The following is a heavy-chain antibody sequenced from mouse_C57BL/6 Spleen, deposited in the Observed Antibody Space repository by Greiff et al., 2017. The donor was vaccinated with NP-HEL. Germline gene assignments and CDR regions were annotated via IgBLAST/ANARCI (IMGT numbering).Heavy chain of an antibody. CDR1: GYTFTSYG. Sequence: VKVVESGAELARPGASVKLSCKASGYTFTSYGISWVKQRTGQGLEWIGEIYPRSGNTYYNEKFKGKATLTADKSSSTAYMELRSLTSEDSAVYFCAARGYDYDGDYFDCWGQGTTLTVAS. CDR3: AARGYDYDGDYFDC. CDR2: IYPRSGNT. D-gene: IGHD2-4*01. V-gene: IGHV1-81*01. J-gene: IGHJ2*01.